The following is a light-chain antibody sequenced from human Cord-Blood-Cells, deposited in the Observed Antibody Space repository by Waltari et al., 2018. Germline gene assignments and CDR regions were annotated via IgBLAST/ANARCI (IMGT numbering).Light chain of an antibody. CDR1: QSLLHSNGYNY. V-gene: IGKV2-28*01. Sequence: DIVMTQSPLSLPVTPGEPASISCRSSQSLLHSNGYNYLDWYLQKPGQSPQLLIYLGSNRDSGVPDRFSGSGSGTDFTLKISRVEAEDVGVYYCMQALQTPPTCGQGTKLEIK. CDR3: MQALQTPPT. J-gene: IGKJ2*01. CDR2: LGS.